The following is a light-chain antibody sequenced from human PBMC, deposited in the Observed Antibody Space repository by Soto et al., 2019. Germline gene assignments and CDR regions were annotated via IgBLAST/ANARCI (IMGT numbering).Light chain of an antibody. V-gene: IGKV4-1*01. CDR2: WAS. CDR1: QTIFYSSNRKDY. J-gene: IGKJ1*01. Sequence: DIVMTQSPDSLAVSLGERATINCRSSQTIFYSSNRKDYFAWYQQKPGQPPRVLIYWASTRESGVPDRFSGSGSGSDFTLTISNLQAEDVAVYYCQQYSTSPWTFGQGPKVEIK. CDR3: QQYSTSPWT.